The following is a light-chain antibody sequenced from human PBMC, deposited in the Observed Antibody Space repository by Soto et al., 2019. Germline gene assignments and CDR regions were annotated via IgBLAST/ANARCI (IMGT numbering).Light chain of an antibody. J-gene: IGKJ4*01. Sequence: DIALTQSPGTLSLSPGERATLSCRASQTIGSRYLAWYQQKPGQRPRLLIYGASSRATGIPDRFSGSGSGTEFTLTISRLQPEDFAVYYCQHYVSSPLTFGGGTKVEI. CDR1: QTIGSRY. V-gene: IGKV3-20*01. CDR3: QHYVSSPLT. CDR2: GAS.